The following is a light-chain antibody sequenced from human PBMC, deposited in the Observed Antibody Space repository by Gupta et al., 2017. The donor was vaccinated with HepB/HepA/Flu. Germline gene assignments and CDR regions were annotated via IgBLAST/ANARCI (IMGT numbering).Light chain of an antibody. CDR1: QSVSSS. CDR2: ASS. CDR3: QQYGGSPRT. J-gene: IGKJ1*01. Sequence: ELVLTQSPDTVSLCPGERATLFCRASQSVSSSLAWYQQKPGQAPRVLIYASSSRATGVPDRFSGSGFGTDFTLTISRLQPEDFAGYYCQQYGGSPRTFGQGTKVEI. V-gene: IGKV3-20*01.